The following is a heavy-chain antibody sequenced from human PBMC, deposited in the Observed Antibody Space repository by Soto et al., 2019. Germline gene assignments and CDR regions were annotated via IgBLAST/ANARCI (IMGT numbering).Heavy chain of an antibody. J-gene: IGHJ4*02. CDR2: IYYSGST. V-gene: IGHV4-31*01. Sequence: SEPQCLPCSVSGGSISSGGCYWSRIRQHPGKGLEWIGYIYYSGSTYYIPSRKSIVTKSVDTPKNQCSPKLSSVTAADTAVYCCAGEGGYCSCCYGFDFWGQGTLDTGSS. D-gene: IGHD2-2*01. CDR1: GGSISSGGCY. CDR3: AGEGGYCSCCYGFDF.